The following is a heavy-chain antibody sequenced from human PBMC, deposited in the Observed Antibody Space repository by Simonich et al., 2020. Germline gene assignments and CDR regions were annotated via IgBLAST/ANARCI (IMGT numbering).Heavy chain of an antibody. CDR2: IYPRGST. V-gene: IGHV4-38-2*01. Sequence: QVQLQESGPGLVKPSETLSLTCAVSGYSISSGYYWGWIRQPPGKGLEWIGRIYPRGSTYYNPSLKSRVTISVDTSKNQFSLKLSSVTAADTAVYYCARVGYSNYYNYGMDVWGQGTTVTVSS. CDR3: ARVGYSNYYNYGMDV. CDR1: GYSISSGYY. D-gene: IGHD6-13*01. J-gene: IGHJ6*02.